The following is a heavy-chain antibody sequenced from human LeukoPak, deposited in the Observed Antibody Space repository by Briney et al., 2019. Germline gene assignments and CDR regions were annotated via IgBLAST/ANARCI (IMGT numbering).Heavy chain of an antibody. D-gene: IGHD3-10*01. CDR3: ARDHEVRGVISFDY. V-gene: IGHV3-21*04. J-gene: IGHJ4*02. Sequence: GGSLRLSCAASGFTFSSYTMNWVRQAPGKGLEWVSSISSSGSYIYYADSVKGRFTISRDNAKNSLYLQMNSLRAEDTAVYYCARDHEVRGVISFDYWGQGTLVTVSS. CDR2: ISSSGSYI. CDR1: GFTFSSYT.